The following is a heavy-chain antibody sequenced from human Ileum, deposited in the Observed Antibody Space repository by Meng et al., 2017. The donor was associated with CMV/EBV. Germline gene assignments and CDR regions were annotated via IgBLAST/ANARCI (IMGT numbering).Heavy chain of an antibody. V-gene: IGHV4-39*07. CDR3: ARDLTNKWFYY. Sequence: QKQLKESGPGLVKPAEPLSLTCTASGDPISSGSHSWAWFRQPPGKRLEWIGSMYFSGIADYNPSLKSRVTISLHATQKQFSLRLTSVTAADSAVYFCARDLTNKWFYYWGQGTLVTVSS. D-gene: IGHD1-26*01. CDR1: GDPISSGSHS. J-gene: IGHJ4*02. CDR2: MYFSGIA.